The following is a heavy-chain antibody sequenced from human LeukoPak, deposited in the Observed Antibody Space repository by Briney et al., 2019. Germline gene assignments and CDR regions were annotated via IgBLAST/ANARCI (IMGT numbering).Heavy chain of an antibody. CDR1: GFTFSNAW. CDR3: AKDRASSWWYFDL. V-gene: IGHV3-15*01. J-gene: IGHJ2*01. Sequence: GGSLRLSCAASGFTFSNAWMSWVRQAPGKGLEWVGRIKSKTDGGTTDYAAPVKGRFTISRDDSKNTLYLQMNSLRAEDTAVYYCAKDRASSWWYFDLWGRGTLVTVSS. D-gene: IGHD5-18*01. CDR2: IKSKTDGGTT.